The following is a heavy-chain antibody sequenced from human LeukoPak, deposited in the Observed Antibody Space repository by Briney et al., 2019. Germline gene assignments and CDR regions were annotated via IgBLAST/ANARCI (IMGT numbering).Heavy chain of an antibody. V-gene: IGHV5-10-1*01. CDR1: GYSFTSYW. D-gene: IGHD2-2*01. Sequence: GGSLKISCKGSGYSFTSYWISWVRQMPGKGLEWMGRIDPSDSYTNYSPSFQGHVTISADKSISTAYLQWSSLKASDTAMYYCARETDQLGYCSSTSCYLYWFDPWGQGTLVTVSS. J-gene: IGHJ5*02. CDR2: IDPSDSYT. CDR3: ARETDQLGYCSSTSCYLYWFDP.